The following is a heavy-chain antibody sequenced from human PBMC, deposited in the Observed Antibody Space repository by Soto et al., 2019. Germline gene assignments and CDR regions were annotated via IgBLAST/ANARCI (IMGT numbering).Heavy chain of an antibody. Sequence: SETLSLTCAVYGGSFSGYYWSWIRQPPGKGLEWIGEINHSGSTNYNPSLKSRVTISVDTSKNQFSLKLSSVTAADTAVYYCAREDFWSGRKAYYYYGMDVWGQGTTVTVSS. CDR3: AREDFWSGRKAYYYYGMDV. V-gene: IGHV4-34*01. CDR2: INHSGST. J-gene: IGHJ6*02. D-gene: IGHD3-3*01. CDR1: GGSFSGYY.